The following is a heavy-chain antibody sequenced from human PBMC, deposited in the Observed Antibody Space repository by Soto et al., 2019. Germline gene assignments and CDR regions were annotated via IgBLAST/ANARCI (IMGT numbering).Heavy chain of an antibody. CDR2: IWANGINK. Sequence: PGGSLRLSCAASGFPFSTYGIHCFGQAPVKGLEWLAVIWANGINKYYADSVRGRFTISRDNSKNTLDLQMNNLRAEDTALYYCVRERGPFDAFDIWGQGTMVTVSS. CDR3: VRERGPFDAFDI. V-gene: IGHV3-33*01. J-gene: IGHJ3*02. CDR1: GFPFSTYG.